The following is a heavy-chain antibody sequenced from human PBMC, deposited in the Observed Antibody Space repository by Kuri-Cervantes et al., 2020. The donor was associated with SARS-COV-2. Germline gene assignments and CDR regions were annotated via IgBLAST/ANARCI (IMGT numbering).Heavy chain of an antibody. CDR3: TRHGYSSSVAVYSSD. Sequence: GESLKISCAASGFTFSSYAMSWVRQAPGKGLEWVSAISGSGGSTYYADSVKGRFTISRDNSKNTLFLQMNSLKTEDTAVYYCTRHGYSSSVAVYSSDWGQGTLVTVSS. CDR1: GFTFSSYA. J-gene: IGHJ4*02. V-gene: IGHV3-23*01. CDR2: ISGSGGST. D-gene: IGHD6-19*01.